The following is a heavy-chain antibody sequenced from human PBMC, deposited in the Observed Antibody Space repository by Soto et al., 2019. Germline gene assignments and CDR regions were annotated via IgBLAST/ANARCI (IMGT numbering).Heavy chain of an antibody. CDR3: ARVVAAAGSDY. Sequence: SETLSLTCAVSGGSISSSNWWSWVRQPPGKGLEWLGEIFHSGSTNYNPSLKSRATISVDKSKNQFSLKLSSVTAADTAVYFCARVVAAAGSDYWGQGTLVTVSS. J-gene: IGHJ4*02. D-gene: IGHD6-13*01. V-gene: IGHV4-4*02. CDR2: IFHSGST. CDR1: GGSISSSNW.